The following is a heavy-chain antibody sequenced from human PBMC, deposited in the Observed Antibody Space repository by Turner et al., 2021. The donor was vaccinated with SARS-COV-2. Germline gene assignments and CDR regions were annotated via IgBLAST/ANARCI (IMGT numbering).Heavy chain of an antibody. J-gene: IGHJ6*03. V-gene: IGHV3-30*18. CDR2: ISSDGSNK. D-gene: IGHD6-25*01. CDR3: AKCGYQYYHYYYMDV. CDR1: GFTFSIYG. Sequence: QVQLVESGGGVVQPGRSLRIPCAASGFTFSIYGMHWVRQAPGKGLEWMAVISSDGSNKYYADSVKGRFTISRDNSKNTLYLQMSSLRAEDTAVYYCAKCGYQYYHYYYMDVWGKGTTVTVSS.